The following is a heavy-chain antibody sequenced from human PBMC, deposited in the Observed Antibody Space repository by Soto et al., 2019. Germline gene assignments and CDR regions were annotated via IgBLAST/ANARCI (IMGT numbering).Heavy chain of an antibody. J-gene: IGHJ6*02. CDR1: GFTFSSYA. CDR3: ARDVVTMVRGDINYYYGMDV. Sequence: QVQLVESGGGVVQPGRSLRLSCAASGFTFSSYAMHWVRQAPGKGLEWVAVISYDGSNKYYADSVKGRFTISRDNSKNTLYLPMNSLRAEDTAVYYCARDVVTMVRGDINYYYGMDVWGRGTKVTVSS. D-gene: IGHD3-10*01. V-gene: IGHV3-30-3*01. CDR2: ISYDGSNK.